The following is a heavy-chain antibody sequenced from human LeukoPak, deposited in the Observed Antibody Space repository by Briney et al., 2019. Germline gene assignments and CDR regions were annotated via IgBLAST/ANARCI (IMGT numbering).Heavy chain of an antibody. CDR2: INHSGST. J-gene: IGHJ5*02. D-gene: IGHD2-15*01. Sequence: SETLSLTCTVSGGSISGSSYYWGWIRQPPGKGLEWIGEINHSGSTNYNPSLKSRVTISVDTSKNQFSLKLSSVTAADTAVYYCARQLGYCSGGSCYLSPNWFDPWGQGTLVTVSS. CDR3: ARQLGYCSGGSCYLSPNWFDP. CDR1: GGSISGSSYY. V-gene: IGHV4-39*01.